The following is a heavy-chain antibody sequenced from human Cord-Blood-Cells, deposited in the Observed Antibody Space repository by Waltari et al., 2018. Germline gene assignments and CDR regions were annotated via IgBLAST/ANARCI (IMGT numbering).Heavy chain of an antibody. J-gene: IGHJ3*02. D-gene: IGHD5-18*01. CDR1: GFTFSSYS. CDR2: ISSSSSSYI. V-gene: IGHV3-21*01. Sequence: EVQLVESGGGLVKPGGSLRLSCAASGFTFSSYSMNWVRQAPGKGLEWVSSISSSSSSYIYYADSVKGRFTISRDNAKNSLYLQMNSLRAEDTAVYYCARIDTAMPYAFDIWGQGTMVTVSS. CDR3: ARIDTAMPYAFDI.